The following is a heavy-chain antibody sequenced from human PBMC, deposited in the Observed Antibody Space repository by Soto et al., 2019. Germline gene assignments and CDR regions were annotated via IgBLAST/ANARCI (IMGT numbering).Heavy chain of an antibody. V-gene: IGHV3-30-3*01. Sequence: GGSLRLSCAASGFTFSSYAMHWVRQAPGKGLEWVAVISYDGSNKYYADTVKGRFNISRDNSKNTLYLQMNSLRAEDTAVYYCARERSSGWPDYWGQGTLVTVSS. D-gene: IGHD6-19*01. J-gene: IGHJ4*02. CDR2: ISYDGSNK. CDR1: GFTFSSYA. CDR3: ARERSSGWPDY.